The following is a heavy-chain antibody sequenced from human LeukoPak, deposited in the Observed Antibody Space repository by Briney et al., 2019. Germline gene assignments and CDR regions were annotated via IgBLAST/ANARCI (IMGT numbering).Heavy chain of an antibody. CDR2: IYSGGST. CDR1: GFTFGRHA. V-gene: IGHV3-66*01. Sequence: GGSLRLSCVASGFTFGRHAMNWVRQAPGKGLEWVSVIYSGGSTYYADSVKGRFTISRDNSKNTLYLQMNSLRAEDTAVYYCARDPITMVRGVSDYWGQGTLVTVSS. J-gene: IGHJ4*02. CDR3: ARDPITMVRGVSDY. D-gene: IGHD3-10*01.